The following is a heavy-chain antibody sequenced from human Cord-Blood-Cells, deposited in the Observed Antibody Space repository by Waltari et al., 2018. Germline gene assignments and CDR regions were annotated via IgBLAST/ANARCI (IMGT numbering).Heavy chain of an antibody. J-gene: IGHJ4*02. Sequence: EVQLVESGGGLVQPGGSLRLSCAASGFTFRSYWMSWVRQAPGKGLEWVANIKQDGSEKYYVDSVKGRFTISRDNAKNSLYLQMNSLRAEDTAVYYCAREGDSSSWYYFDYWGQGTLVTVSS. CDR2: IKQDGSEK. D-gene: IGHD6-13*01. CDR3: AREGDSSSWYYFDY. CDR1: GFTFRSYW. V-gene: IGHV3-7*01.